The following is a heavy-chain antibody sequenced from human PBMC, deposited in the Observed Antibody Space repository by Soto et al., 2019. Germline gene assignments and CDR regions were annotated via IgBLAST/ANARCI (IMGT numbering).Heavy chain of an antibody. J-gene: IGHJ4*02. CDR2: INSDGTST. CDR1: GFTFSNYW. CDR3: APRHCTNCVCYNWY. V-gene: IGHV3-74*01. D-gene: IGHD2-8*01. Sequence: EVQLVESGGGLVQPGESLRLSCAASGFTFSNYWMHWVRQAPGKGLEWVSHINSDGTSTSFADSVKGRFTISRDNAKNTLYLQVDSLRAEYTAVYYCAPRHCTNCVCYNWYWGQGTLVTVSS.